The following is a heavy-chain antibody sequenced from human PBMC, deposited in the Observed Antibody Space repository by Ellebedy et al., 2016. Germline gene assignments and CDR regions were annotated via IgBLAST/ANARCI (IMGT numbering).Heavy chain of an antibody. D-gene: IGHD3-16*01. CDR3: ARSFMGGEWRNYFDY. Sequence: SETLSLTXTVSGSSISSADHYWSWIRQHPGKGLEWIGNGDYSGTSYYNPSLKSRVTISVDTSKNQFSLNLNFVTAADTAVYYCARSFMGGEWRNYFDYWGQGTLVTVSS. CDR2: GDYSGTS. CDR1: GSSISSADHY. J-gene: IGHJ4*02. V-gene: IGHV4-31*03.